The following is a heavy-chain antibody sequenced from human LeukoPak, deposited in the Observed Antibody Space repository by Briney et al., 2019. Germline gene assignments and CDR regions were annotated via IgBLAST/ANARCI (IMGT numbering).Heavy chain of an antibody. CDR1: GFTFSSYS. Sequence: GGSLRLSCAASGFTFSSYSMNWVRQAPGKGLEWVSSISSSSSYIYYADSVKGRFTISRDNSKNTLYLQMNSLRAEDTAVYYCAKAIRNTNYYYYGIDVWGQGTTVTVSS. CDR3: AKAIRNTNYYYYGIDV. V-gene: IGHV3-21*04. J-gene: IGHJ6*02. CDR2: ISSSSSYI. D-gene: IGHD3-3*01.